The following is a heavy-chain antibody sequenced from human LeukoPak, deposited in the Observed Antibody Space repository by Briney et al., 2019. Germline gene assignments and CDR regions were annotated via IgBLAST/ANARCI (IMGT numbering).Heavy chain of an antibody. CDR2: ISWNSGTL. Sequence: GGSLRLSCVASGFSFDSYWMNWVRQAPGKGLEWVSGISWNSGTLAYADSVKGRFTISRDNAKNSLYLQMNSLRAEDTAVYYCAELGITMIGGVWGKGTTVTISS. V-gene: IGHV3-9*01. CDR1: GFSFDSYW. CDR3: AELGITMIGGV. J-gene: IGHJ6*04. D-gene: IGHD3-10*02.